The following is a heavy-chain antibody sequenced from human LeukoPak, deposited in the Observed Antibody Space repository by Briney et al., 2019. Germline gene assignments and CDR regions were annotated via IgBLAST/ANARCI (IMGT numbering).Heavy chain of an antibody. CDR2: INHTGST. V-gene: IGHV4-34*01. J-gene: IGHJ4*02. CDR3: ARAPRGPGIDY. CDR1: GGSFSAYY. Sequence: SETLSLTCDVYGGSFSAYYWTWIRQPPGKGLEWIGEINHTGSTNHNPSLKSRLTISLYTPKNLFSLKLSSVTAADTAVYYCARAPRGPGIDYWGQGTLVTVSS.